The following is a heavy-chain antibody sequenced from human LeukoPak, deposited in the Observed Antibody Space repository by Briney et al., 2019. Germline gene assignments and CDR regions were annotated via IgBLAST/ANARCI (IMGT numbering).Heavy chain of an antibody. J-gene: IGHJ5*02. D-gene: IGHD3-10*01. CDR3: ARSQGGLLWFGELFSNWFDP. V-gene: IGHV7-4-1*02. Sequence: GASVKVSCKASGYTFTSYAMNWVRQAPGQGLEWMGWINTNTGNPTYAQGFTGRFVFSLDTSVSTAYLQISSLKAEDTAVYYCARSQGGLLWFGELFSNWFDPWGQGTLVTVSS. CDR1: GYTFTSYA. CDR2: INTNTGNP.